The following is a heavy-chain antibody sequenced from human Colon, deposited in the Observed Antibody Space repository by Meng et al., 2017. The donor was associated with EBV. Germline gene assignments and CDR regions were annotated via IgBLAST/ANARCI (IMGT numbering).Heavy chain of an antibody. J-gene: IGHJ4*02. CDR1: AGSLSNTNW. CDR3: ARRRGGSGRDC. Sequence: QGQLRQAGPRLGKAWGSLPLTCGVFAGSLSNTNWWSWVRQPPGKGLEWIGTIYHSGSTSYNPSLQSRVTMFVDTSKNQFSLMLTSVTATDTAVYYCARRRGGSGRDCWGQGTLVTVSS. CDR2: IYHSGST. V-gene: IGHV4-4*02. D-gene: IGHD3-10*01.